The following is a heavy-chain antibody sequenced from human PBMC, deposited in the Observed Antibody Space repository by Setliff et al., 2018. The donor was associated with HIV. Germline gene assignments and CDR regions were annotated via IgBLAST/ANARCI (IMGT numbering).Heavy chain of an antibody. V-gene: IGHV3-23*01. Sequence: GGSLRLSCAASGFTFSTYAMSWVRQAPGKGLAWVSAISAGGGSTYYAYSVKGRFTISSDNSKNTLYLQMNSLRAEDTAVYYCAKDQAVVTPRYDAFDIWGQGTMVTVSS. CDR3: AKDQAVVTPRYDAFDI. CDR2: ISAGGGST. D-gene: IGHD2-15*01. J-gene: IGHJ3*02. CDR1: GFTFSTYA.